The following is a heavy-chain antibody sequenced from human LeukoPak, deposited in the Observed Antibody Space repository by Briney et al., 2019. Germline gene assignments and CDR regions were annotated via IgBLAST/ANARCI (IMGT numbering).Heavy chain of an antibody. Sequence: ASVKVSCKASGYTFTGYYMHWVRQAPGQGLEWMGWINPNSGGTNYAQKFQGRVTVTRDTSISTAYMELSRLRSDDTAVYYCARGPPLYRWLRPKVVGWFDPWGQGTLVTVSS. V-gene: IGHV1-2*02. D-gene: IGHD5-12*01. J-gene: IGHJ5*02. CDR3: ARGPPLYRWLRPKVVGWFDP. CDR2: INPNSGGT. CDR1: GYTFTGYY.